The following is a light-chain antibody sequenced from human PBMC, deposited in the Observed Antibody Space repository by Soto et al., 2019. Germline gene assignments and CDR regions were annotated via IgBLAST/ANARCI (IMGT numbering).Light chain of an antibody. CDR2: GNN. V-gene: IGLV1-47*01. Sequence: QTVVTQPPSVSGTPGQRVTISCSGSSSNIGSNYVFWYQHPPGTAPKLLIYGNNQRPSGVPDRFSGSKSGTSASLANSGLRFEDEADYYCATWDDSLSGVVFGGGTKLTVL. CDR3: ATWDDSLSGVV. J-gene: IGLJ3*02. CDR1: SSNIGSNY.